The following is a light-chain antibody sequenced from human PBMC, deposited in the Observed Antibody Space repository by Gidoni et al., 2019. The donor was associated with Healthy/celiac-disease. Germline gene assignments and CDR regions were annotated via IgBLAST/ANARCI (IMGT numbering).Light chain of an antibody. Sequence: SYELTQPPSESVSPGQTASITCSGDKLGDKYACWYQQTPGQSPVLVIYQDSKRPSGIPERFSGSNSGNTATLTISGTQAMDEADYYCQAWDSSTASVFGGGTKLTV. CDR1: KLGDKY. J-gene: IGLJ2*01. CDR3: QAWDSSTASV. CDR2: QDS. V-gene: IGLV3-1*01.